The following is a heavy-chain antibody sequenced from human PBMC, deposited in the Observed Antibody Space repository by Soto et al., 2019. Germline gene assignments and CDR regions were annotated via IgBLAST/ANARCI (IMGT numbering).Heavy chain of an antibody. V-gene: IGHV3-30*04. CDR2: ITYDGSDK. CDR1: GFTFNSYV. Sequence: GGSLRLSCAASGFTFNSYVIHWVRQAPGRGLEWVALITYDGSDKYYADSVKGRFTISRDASENTVYLQMNSLRGEDTAVYFCARDGGGYNTPYYFDFWGQGTLVTVSS. D-gene: IGHD5-12*01. CDR3: ARDGGGYNTPYYFDF. J-gene: IGHJ4*02.